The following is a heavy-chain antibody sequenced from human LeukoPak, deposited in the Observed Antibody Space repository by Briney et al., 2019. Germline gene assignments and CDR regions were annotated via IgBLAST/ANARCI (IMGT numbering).Heavy chain of an antibody. D-gene: IGHD5-18*01. CDR2: IYYSGST. J-gene: IGHJ2*01. CDR3: ARADTAGYWYFDL. Sequence: PSETLSLTCTVSGGSISSSSYYWGWIRQPPGKGLEWIGSIYYSGSTYYNPSLKSRVTISVDTSKNQFSLKLSSVTAADTAVYYCARADTAGYWYFDLWGRGTLVTVSS. V-gene: IGHV4-39*07. CDR1: GGSISSSSYY.